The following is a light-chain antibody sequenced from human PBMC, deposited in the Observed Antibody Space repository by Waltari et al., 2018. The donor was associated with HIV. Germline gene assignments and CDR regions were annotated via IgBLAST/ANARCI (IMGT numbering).Light chain of an antibody. V-gene: IGLV2-8*01. J-gene: IGLJ3*02. CDR2: EVS. Sequence: QSALTQPPSASGSPGQSVTISCTGSSSDIGGYRFVSWYQQHPGKAPKLIIYEVSKGPSGVPDRFSGSKSGNTASLTVSGLQAEDEADYFCSSYAANNDILFGGGTKLTVL. CDR3: SSYAANNDIL. CDR1: SSDIGGYRF.